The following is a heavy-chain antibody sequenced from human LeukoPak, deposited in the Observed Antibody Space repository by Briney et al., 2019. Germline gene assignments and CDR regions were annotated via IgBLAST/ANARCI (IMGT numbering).Heavy chain of an antibody. D-gene: IGHD3-3*01. CDR3: AVSNREGLNVLRFLEWNY. CDR2: ISSSSSTI. J-gene: IGHJ4*02. V-gene: IGHV3-48*01. CDR1: GFTFSSYS. Sequence: PGGSLRLSCAASGFTFSSYSMNWVRQAPGKGLEWVSYISSSSSTIYYADSVKGRFTISRDNAKNSLYLQMNSLRAEDTAVYYCAVSNREGLNVLRFLEWNYWGQGTLVTVSS.